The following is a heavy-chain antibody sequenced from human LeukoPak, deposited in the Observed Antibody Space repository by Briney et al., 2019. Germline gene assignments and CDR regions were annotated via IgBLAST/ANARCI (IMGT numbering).Heavy chain of an antibody. CDR2: IYYSGST. CDR1: GGSISSGDYY. D-gene: IGHD3-22*01. J-gene: IGHJ3*02. CDR3: ARGHYYDSSGYFGAFDI. Sequence: SETLSLTCTVSGGSISSGDYYWSWIRQPPGEGLEWIGYIYYSGSTYYNPSLKSRVTISVDTSKNQFSLKLSSVTAADTAVYYCARGHYYDSSGYFGAFDIWGQGTMVTVSS. V-gene: IGHV4-30-4*01.